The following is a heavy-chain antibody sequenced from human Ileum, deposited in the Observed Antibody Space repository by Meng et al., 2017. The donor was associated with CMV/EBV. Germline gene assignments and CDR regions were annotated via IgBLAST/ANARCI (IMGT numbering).Heavy chain of an antibody. J-gene: IGHJ4*02. CDR3: TKRLGGGYCFEY. CDR1: GFTFSRYA. D-gene: IGHD2-15*01. V-gene: IGHV3-23*03. CDR2: IYSDGSST. Sequence: GESLKISCAASGFTFSRYAMSWVRQAPGKGLEWVSLIYSDGSSTYYADSVKGRFTISRDNSKNTLYLQMNSLRAEDTAIYYYTKRLGGGYCFEYWGQGTLVTVSS.